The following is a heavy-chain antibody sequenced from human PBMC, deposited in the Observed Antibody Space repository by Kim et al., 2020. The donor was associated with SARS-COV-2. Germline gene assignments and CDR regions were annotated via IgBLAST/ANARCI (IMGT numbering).Heavy chain of an antibody. V-gene: IGHV4-31*02. Sequence: YSPSLKSRITISIDTSRNQFSLKRNSVTAADTAVYYCARGATRRYTAFDYWGQGTLVTVSS. D-gene: IGHD5-18*01. CDR3: ARGATRRYTAFDY. J-gene: IGHJ4*02.